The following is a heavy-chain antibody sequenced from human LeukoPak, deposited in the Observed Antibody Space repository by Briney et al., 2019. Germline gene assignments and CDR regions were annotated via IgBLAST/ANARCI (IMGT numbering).Heavy chain of an antibody. CDR3: ARANGNNYGLFDC. J-gene: IGHJ4*02. Sequence: GGSLRLSCAASGFTLNNYWVHWVRQVPGKGLVWVSRINPAGSSTSDADSVKGRFTISRDNAKNTVYLQMNSLRAEDTAVYYCARANGNNYGLFDCWGQGTLVTVSS. V-gene: IGHV3-74*01. D-gene: IGHD1/OR15-1a*01. CDR2: INPAGSST. CDR1: GFTLNNYW.